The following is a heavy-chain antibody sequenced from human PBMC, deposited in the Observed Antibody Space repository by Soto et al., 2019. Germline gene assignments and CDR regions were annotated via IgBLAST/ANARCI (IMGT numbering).Heavy chain of an antibody. CDR2: INDAGSAT. CDR3: VKGSSDGRPYYFDY. J-gene: IGHJ4*02. CDR1: GFTFNNYA. D-gene: IGHD2-15*01. Sequence: PGGSLRLSCAASGFTFNNYAMSWVRQAPGQGLEWVAAINDAGSATYHADSVKGRFTISRANSKNTLYLQMNSLRAEDTAVYHCVKGSSDGRPYYFDYWGQGTLVTVS. V-gene: IGHV3-23*01.